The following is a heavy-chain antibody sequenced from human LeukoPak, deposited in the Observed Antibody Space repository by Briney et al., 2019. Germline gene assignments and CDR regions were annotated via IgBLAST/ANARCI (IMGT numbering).Heavy chain of an antibody. CDR1: GYTLTELS. CDR3: ATIMVVTGTFDAFDI. CDR2: FDPEDGET. Sequence: ASVKVSCKVSGYTLTELSMHWVRQAPGKGLEWMGGFDPEDGETIYAHKFQGRVTMTEDTSTDTAYMEVSSLRSEDTAVYYCATIMVVTGTFDAFDIWGQGTMVTVSS. J-gene: IGHJ3*02. V-gene: IGHV1-24*01. D-gene: IGHD4-23*01.